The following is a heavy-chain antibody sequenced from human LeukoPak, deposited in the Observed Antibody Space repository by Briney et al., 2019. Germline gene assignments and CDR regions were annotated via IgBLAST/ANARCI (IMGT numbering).Heavy chain of an antibody. J-gene: IGHJ3*02. CDR3: AGIVATNDAFDI. CDR1: GYTFTSYY. CDR2: INPSGGST. D-gene: IGHD5-12*01. Sequence: GASVKVSCKASGYTFTSYYMHWVRHAPGQGLEWMGIINPSGGSTSYAQKFQGRVTMTRDTSTSTVYMELSSLRSEDTAVYYCAGIVATNDAFDIWGQGTMVTVSS. V-gene: IGHV1-46*03.